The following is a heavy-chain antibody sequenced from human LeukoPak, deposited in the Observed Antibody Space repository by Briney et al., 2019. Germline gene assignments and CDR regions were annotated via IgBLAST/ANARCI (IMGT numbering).Heavy chain of an antibody. J-gene: IGHJ4*02. V-gene: IGHV4-34*01. CDR2: INHSGST. CDR3: ARSSDYQGSKRALGHY. CDR1: GGSFSGYY. D-gene: IGHD3-10*01. Sequence: SETLSLTCAVYGGSFSGYYWSWIRQPPGKGLEWIGEINHSGSTNYNPSLKSRVTISVDTSKNQFSLKLSSVTAADTAVYYCARSSDYQGSKRALGHYWGQGTLVTVPS.